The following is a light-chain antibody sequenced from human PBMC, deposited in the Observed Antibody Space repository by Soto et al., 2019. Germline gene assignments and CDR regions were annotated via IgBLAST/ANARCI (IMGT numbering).Light chain of an antibody. CDR1: QSISSW. CDR3: QPYNSYWYT. J-gene: IGKJ2*01. CDR2: DAS. Sequence: DSQMTQSPSTLSASVGDRVNISCRASQSISSWLAWYQQKPGKAPQLLIYDASSLERGVPSRFSGSGSGTEFTLTISSLQPDDFATYYCQPYNSYWYTFGQGTKLEI. V-gene: IGKV1-5*01.